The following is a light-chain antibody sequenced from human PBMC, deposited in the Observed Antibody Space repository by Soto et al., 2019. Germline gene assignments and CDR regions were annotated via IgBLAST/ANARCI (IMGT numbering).Light chain of an antibody. V-gene: IGKV1-8*01. Sequence: AIRMTQSPSSLSASTGDRVTITCRASQGISSYLAWYQQKPGKAPKLLIYAASTLQSGVPSRFSGSGSGTEFTLTISSLQPDDFATYYCQQYNSYSPTFGQGTKVDNK. J-gene: IGKJ1*01. CDR1: QGISSY. CDR3: QQYNSYSPT. CDR2: AAS.